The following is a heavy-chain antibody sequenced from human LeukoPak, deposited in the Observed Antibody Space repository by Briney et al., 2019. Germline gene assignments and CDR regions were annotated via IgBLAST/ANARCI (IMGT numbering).Heavy chain of an antibody. D-gene: IGHD3-10*01. CDR1: GFTFSSYW. CDR2: IKQDGSEK. CDR3: ARVAQYGSGSYYYYYYYYMDV. V-gene: IGHV3-7*01. J-gene: IGHJ6*03. Sequence: GGSLRLSCAASGFTFSSYWMSWVRQAPGKGLEWVANIKQDGSEKYYVDSVKGRFTISRDNAKNSLYLQMNSLRAEDTAVYYCARVAQYGSGSYYYYYYYYMDVWGKGTTVTISS.